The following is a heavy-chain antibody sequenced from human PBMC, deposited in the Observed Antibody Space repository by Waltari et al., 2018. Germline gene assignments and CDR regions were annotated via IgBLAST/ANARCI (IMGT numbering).Heavy chain of an antibody. CDR2: ISSSSYI. J-gene: IGHJ4*02. V-gene: IGHV3-21*01. D-gene: IGHD3-10*01. CDR3: ARLWFRELLSDFDY. CDR1: GFTFSSYS. Sequence: EVQLVESGGGLVKPGGSLRLSCAASGFTFSSYSMNWVRQAPGKGLEWVSSISSSSYIYYADSVKGRFTISRDNAKNSLYLQMNSLRAEDTAVYYCARLWFRELLSDFDYWGQGTLVTVSS.